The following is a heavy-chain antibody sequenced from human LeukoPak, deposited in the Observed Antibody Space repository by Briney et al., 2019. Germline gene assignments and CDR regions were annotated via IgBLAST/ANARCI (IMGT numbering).Heavy chain of an antibody. D-gene: IGHD1-14*01. CDR2: LYSDGNT. J-gene: IGHJ4*02. CDR1: GFTVITND. CDR3: VRGVEPLAANTLAY. Sequence: GGSLRLSCAASGFTVITNDMTWVRQAPGRGLEWVSVLYSDGNTKYADSVQGRFTISRDNSKNTLYLEMNSLSPDDTAVYYCVRGVEPLAANTLAYWGQGTLVTVSS. V-gene: IGHV3-53*01.